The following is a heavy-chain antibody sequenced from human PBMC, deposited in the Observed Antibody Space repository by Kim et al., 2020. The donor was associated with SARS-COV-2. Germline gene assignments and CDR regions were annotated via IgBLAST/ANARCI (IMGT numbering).Heavy chain of an antibody. D-gene: IGHD2-8*02. J-gene: IGHJ4*02. V-gene: IGHV3-66*01. Sequence: ADSVEGRCTVSRDNRKNTLYLQMDSLRAEDTAVYFCARTTLTSGGDYFDYWGQGTLVTVSS. CDR3: ARTTLTSGGDYFDY.